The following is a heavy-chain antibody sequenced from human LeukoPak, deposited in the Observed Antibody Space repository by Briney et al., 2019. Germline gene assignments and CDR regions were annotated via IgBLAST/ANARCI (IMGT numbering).Heavy chain of an antibody. D-gene: IGHD5-12*01. Sequence: ASVKVSCKASGYTFSSYDINWVRQATGQGLEWMGWMNPNSGNTGYAQKFQGRVTLTSNTSISTAYMELSSLRSEDTAVYYCARPRGGYSGYDDAFDIWGQGTLVTVSS. CDR3: ARPRGGYSGYDDAFDI. CDR2: MNPNSGNT. CDR1: GYTFSSYD. J-gene: IGHJ3*02. V-gene: IGHV1-8*01.